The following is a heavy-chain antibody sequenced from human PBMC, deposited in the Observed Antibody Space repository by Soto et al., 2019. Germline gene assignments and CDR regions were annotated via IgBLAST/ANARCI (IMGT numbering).Heavy chain of an antibody. J-gene: IGHJ4*02. V-gene: IGHV4-59*01. CDR2: IYYSGST. D-gene: IGHD5-18*01. Sequence: QVQLQESGPGLVKPSETLSLTCTVSGGSISSYYWSWIRQPPGKGLEWIGYIYYSGSTNYNPSLKSRVTISVXTXKNXXXXKXSXXXXXXXXXXXXXRHVRSXYSYGAFFDYWGQGTQVTVSS. CDR1: GGSISSYY. CDR3: XRHVRSXYSYGAFFDY.